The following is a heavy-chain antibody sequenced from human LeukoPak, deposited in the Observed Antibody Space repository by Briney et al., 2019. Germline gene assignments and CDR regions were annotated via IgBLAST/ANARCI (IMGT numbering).Heavy chain of an antibody. J-gene: IGHJ4*02. CDR1: GFTFSDYY. CDR2: ISSSGSTI. Sequence: PGRSLRLSCAASGFTFSDYYMSWIRQAPGKGLEWVSYISSSGSTIYYADSVKGRFTISRDNAKNSLYLQMNSLRAEDTAVYYCARRNYYGSGPSEFDYWGQGTLVTVSS. D-gene: IGHD3-10*01. V-gene: IGHV3-11*01. CDR3: ARRNYYGSGPSEFDY.